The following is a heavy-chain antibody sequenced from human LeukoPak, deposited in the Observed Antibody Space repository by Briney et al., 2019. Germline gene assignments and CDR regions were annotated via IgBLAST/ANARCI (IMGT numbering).Heavy chain of an antibody. Sequence: GGSLRLSCAASGFTFSSYAMHWARQAPGKGLEWVALIWNAGTNTYYADSVKGRFTISRDNSKNTLYLQMNSLRAEDTAVYYCAGDTPPGGDYYFDYWGQGTLVIVSS. J-gene: IGHJ4*02. D-gene: IGHD3-16*01. CDR3: AGDTPPGGDYYFDY. V-gene: IGHV3-33*08. CDR2: IWNAGTNT. CDR1: GFTFSSYA.